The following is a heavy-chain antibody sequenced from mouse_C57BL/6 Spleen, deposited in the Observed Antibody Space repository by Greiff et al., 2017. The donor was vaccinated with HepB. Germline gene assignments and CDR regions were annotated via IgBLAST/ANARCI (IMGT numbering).Heavy chain of an antibody. D-gene: IGHD2-4*01. Sequence: QVQLQQPGAELVKPGASVKMSCKASGYTFTSYWITWVKQRPGQGLEWIGDIYPGSGSTNYNEKFKSKATLTVDTSSSTAYMQLSSLTSEDSAVYYCARHDYDERAWFAYWGQGTLATVSA. CDR1: GYTFTSYW. CDR3: ARHDYDERAWFAY. J-gene: IGHJ3*01. CDR2: IYPGSGST. V-gene: IGHV1-55*01.